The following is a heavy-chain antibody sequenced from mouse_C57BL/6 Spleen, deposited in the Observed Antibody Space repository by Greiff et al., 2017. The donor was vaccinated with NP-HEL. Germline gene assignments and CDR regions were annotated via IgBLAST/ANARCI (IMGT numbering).Heavy chain of an antibody. CDR1: GYTFTSYW. CDR2: INPSNGGT. V-gene: IGHV1-53*01. D-gene: IGHD2-3*01. J-gene: IGHJ4*01. Sequence: QVQLQQPGTELVKPGASVKLSCKASGYTFTSYWMHWVKQRPGQGLEWIGNINPSNGGTNYNEKFKSKATLTVDKSSSTAYMQLRSLTSEDSAVYYCARGSLYDCYYEAMDYWGKGTSVTVSS. CDR3: ARGSLYDCYYEAMDY.